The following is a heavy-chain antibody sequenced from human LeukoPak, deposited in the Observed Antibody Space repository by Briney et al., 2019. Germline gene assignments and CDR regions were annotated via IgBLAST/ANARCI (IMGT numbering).Heavy chain of an antibody. CDR2: IDWDDDK. Sequence: RESGPALLKPTQTLTLTCTFSGFSLSPSGMCVSWIRQPPGKALEWLSRIDWDDDKYYSTSLKTRLTISKDTSKNQVVLTMTNMDPVDTATYYCARSVGYDSGSYYAFAIWGQGTMVTVSS. D-gene: IGHD3-10*01. CDR3: ARSVGYDSGSYYAFAI. J-gene: IGHJ3*02. CDR1: GFSLSPSGMC. V-gene: IGHV2-70*11.